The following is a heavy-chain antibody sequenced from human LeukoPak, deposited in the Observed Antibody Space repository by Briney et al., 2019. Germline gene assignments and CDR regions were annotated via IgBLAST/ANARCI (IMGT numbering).Heavy chain of an antibody. V-gene: IGHV3-21*01. CDR1: GFTFSSYS. CDR3: ARATIVVVLPDY. J-gene: IGHJ4*02. Sequence: GGSLRLSCAASGFTFSSYSMNWVRQAPGKGLEWVSSISSSSSYIYYADSVKGRFTISRDNAKNSLYLQMNSLRAEDTAVYYCARATIVVVLPDYWGQGSLVTVSS. CDR2: ISSSSSYI. D-gene: IGHD3-22*01.